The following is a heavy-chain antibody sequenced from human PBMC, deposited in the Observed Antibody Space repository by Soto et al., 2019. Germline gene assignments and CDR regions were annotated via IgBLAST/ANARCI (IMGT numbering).Heavy chain of an antibody. CDR2: ISSSSSYI. CDR1: GFTFSSYS. Sequence: EVQLVESGGGLVKPGGSLRLSCAASGFTFSSYSMNWVRQAPGKGLEWVSSISSSSSYIYYADSVKGRFTISRDNAKNSLYLQMNSLRAEDTAVYYCAKGYDFWSGYSKTAFDIWGQGTMVTVSS. CDR3: AKGYDFWSGYSKTAFDI. V-gene: IGHV3-21*01. D-gene: IGHD3-3*01. J-gene: IGHJ3*02.